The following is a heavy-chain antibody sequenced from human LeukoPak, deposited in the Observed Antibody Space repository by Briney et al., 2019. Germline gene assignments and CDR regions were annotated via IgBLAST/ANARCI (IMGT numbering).Heavy chain of an antibody. CDR3: ARDRAPRYSYGISDY. CDR2: ISYDGSNK. Sequence: GRSLRLSCAASGFTFSSYAMHWVRQAPGKGLEWVAVISYDGSNKYYADSVKGRFTISRDNSKNTLYLQMNSLRAEDTAVYCCARDRAPRYSYGISDYWGQGTLVTVSS. D-gene: IGHD5-18*01. CDR1: GFTFSSYA. J-gene: IGHJ4*02. V-gene: IGHV3-30-3*01.